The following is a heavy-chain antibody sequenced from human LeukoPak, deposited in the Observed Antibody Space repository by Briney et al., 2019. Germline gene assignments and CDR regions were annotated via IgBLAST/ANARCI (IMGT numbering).Heavy chain of an antibody. D-gene: IGHD3-10*01. CDR2: IRSKANSYAT. Sequence: GGSLRLSCAASGFTFSGSAMHWVRQASGKGLEWVGRIRSKANSYATAYAASVKGRFTISRDDSKNTVYLQMNSLKTEDTAVYYCTRDLYGSGSYYNYFDYWGQGTLVTVSS. V-gene: IGHV3-73*01. J-gene: IGHJ4*02. CDR3: TRDLYGSGSYYNYFDY. CDR1: GFTFSGSA.